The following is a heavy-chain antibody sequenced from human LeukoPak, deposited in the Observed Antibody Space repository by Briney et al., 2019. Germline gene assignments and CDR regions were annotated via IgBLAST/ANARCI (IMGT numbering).Heavy chain of an antibody. V-gene: IGHV4-34*01. J-gene: IGHJ4*02. D-gene: IGHD1-14*01. Sequence: PSETLSLTCAVYGGSFSGYYWSWIRQPPGKGLEWIGEINHSGSTNYNPSLKSRVTISVDTSKNQFSLKLSPVTAADMAVYYCARLSGTHYEAIDYWGQGTLVTVSS. CDR2: INHSGST. CDR3: ARLSGTHYEAIDY. CDR1: GGSFSGYY.